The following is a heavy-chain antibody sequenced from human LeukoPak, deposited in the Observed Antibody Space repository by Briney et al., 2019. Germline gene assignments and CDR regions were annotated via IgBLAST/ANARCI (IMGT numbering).Heavy chain of an antibody. CDR2: ISHDGSNK. Sequence: PGRSVTLSCAASGFTFSSYAMHWVRQAPGKGLEWVAVISHDGSNKYYADSVKGRFTISRDNSKNTLYLQMNSLRAEDTAVYYCARDWCSGGSCFSWNWFDPWGQGTLVTVSS. CDR3: ARDWCSGGSCFSWNWFDP. CDR1: GFTFSSYA. D-gene: IGHD2-15*01. J-gene: IGHJ5*02. V-gene: IGHV3-30-3*01.